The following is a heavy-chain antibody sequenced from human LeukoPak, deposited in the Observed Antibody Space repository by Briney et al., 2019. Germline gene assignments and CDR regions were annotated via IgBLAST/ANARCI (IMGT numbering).Heavy chain of an antibody. Sequence: GGSLRLSCAASGLTFSSYEMTWVRQAPGKGLEGVSYISSSGSTIYYADSVKGRFTISRDNAKNSLYLQMNSLRAEDTAVYYCARQRGDILTGYYMPRGFDYWGQGTLVTVSS. V-gene: IGHV3-48*03. CDR3: ARQRGDILTGYYMPRGFDY. CDR1: GLTFSSYE. J-gene: IGHJ4*02. CDR2: ISSSGSTI. D-gene: IGHD3-9*01.